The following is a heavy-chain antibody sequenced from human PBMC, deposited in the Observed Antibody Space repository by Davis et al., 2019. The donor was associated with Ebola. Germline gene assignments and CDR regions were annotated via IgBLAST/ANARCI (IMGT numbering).Heavy chain of an antibody. Sequence: GESLKISCAASGFTFSSYGMHWVRQAPGKGLEWVAVISYDGSNKYYADSVKGRFTISRDNSKNTLYLQMNSLRAEDTAVYYCARDGRYSSGWFLSGYYGMDVWGQGATVTVSS. V-gene: IGHV3-30*03. CDR3: ARDGRYSSGWFLSGYYGMDV. CDR1: GFTFSSYG. CDR2: ISYDGSNK. J-gene: IGHJ6*02. D-gene: IGHD6-19*01.